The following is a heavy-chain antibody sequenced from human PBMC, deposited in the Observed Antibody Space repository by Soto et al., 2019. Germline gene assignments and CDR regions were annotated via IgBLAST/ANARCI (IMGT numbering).Heavy chain of an antibody. CDR2: ISSSSSYM. CDR1: GFTFSSYS. Sequence: GGSLRPSCAASGFTFSSYSMNWVRQAPGKGLEWVSSISSSSSYMYYADSVKGRFTISRDNAKNSLYLQMNSPRAEDTAVYYCARDRWPAPFDYWGQGTLVTVSS. V-gene: IGHV3-21*01. CDR3: ARDRWPAPFDY. D-gene: IGHD6-13*01. J-gene: IGHJ4*02.